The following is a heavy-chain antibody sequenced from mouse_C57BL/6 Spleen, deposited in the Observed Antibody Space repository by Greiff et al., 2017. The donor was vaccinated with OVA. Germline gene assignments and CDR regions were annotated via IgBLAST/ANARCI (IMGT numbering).Heavy chain of an antibody. CDR1: GYTFTSYW. Sequence: VQLQQPGAELVMPGASVKLSCKASGYTFTSYWMHWVKQRPGQGLEWIGEIDPSDSYTNYNQKFKGKSTLTVDKSSSTAYMQLSSLTSEDSAVYYCARSGLLRSAFDVWGTGTTVTVSS. CDR2: IDPSDSYT. D-gene: IGHD1-1*01. V-gene: IGHV1-69*01. J-gene: IGHJ1*03. CDR3: ARSGLLRSAFDV.